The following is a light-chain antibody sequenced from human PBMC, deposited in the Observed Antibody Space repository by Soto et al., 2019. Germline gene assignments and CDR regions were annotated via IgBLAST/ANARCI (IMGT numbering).Light chain of an antibody. J-gene: IGKJ1*01. V-gene: IGKV1-8*01. Sequence: AIRMTKSPSSVSAATGERVTITCRASQSISSYLAWYQQKPGKAPKLLIYAASTLQSGVPSRFSGSGSGTDFTLTISCLQSEDFATYYCQQYYSYPRTFGQGSKVDIK. CDR1: QSISSY. CDR2: AAS. CDR3: QQYYSYPRT.